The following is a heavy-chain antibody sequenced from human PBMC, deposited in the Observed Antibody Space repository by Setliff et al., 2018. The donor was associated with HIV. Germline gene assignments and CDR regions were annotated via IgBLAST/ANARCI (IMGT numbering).Heavy chain of an antibody. D-gene: IGHD2-21*02. CDR2: LNPKTGVA. J-gene: IGHJ5*02. Sequence: ASVKVSCKASGYTFTGYYLHWVRQAPGQGLQWMGRLNPKTGVAHFAQTFQGRVTMTRDTSFSTAYTSIRTTYMELTNLKSDDTAVYYCARDHGGNSGYNWFDPWGQGTLVTVSS. V-gene: IGHV1-2*06. CDR1: GYTFTGYY. CDR3: ARDHGGNSGYNWFDP.